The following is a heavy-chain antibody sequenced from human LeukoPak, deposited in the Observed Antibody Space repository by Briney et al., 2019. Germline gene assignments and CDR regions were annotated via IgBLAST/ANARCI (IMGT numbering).Heavy chain of an antibody. Sequence: GGSLRLSCAASGFTVSSNHLSWVRQAPWKGLEWVSVIYSGGNISYADSVKGRFTISRDNSKNTLYLQMNSLRAEDTAVYYCAKVRSSSWYDAFDIWGQGTMVTVSS. CDR3: AKVRSSSWYDAFDI. CDR2: IYSGGNI. CDR1: GFTVSSNH. V-gene: IGHV3-53*01. D-gene: IGHD6-13*01. J-gene: IGHJ3*02.